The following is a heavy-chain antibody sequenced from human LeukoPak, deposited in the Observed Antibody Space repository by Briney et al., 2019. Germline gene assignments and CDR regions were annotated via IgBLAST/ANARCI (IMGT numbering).Heavy chain of an antibody. CDR1: AFTFSNYA. V-gene: IGHV3-23*01. Sequence: GGSLRLSCAASAFTFSNYAMSWARQAPGKGLEWVSGISPSGSILYYADSVKGRFTISRDNSKNTVSLQMNSLRAEDTALYYCAGDLDWGAFDAWGQGTLVTVSS. J-gene: IGHJ5*02. CDR2: ISPSGSIL. CDR3: AGDLDWGAFDA. D-gene: IGHD3-9*01.